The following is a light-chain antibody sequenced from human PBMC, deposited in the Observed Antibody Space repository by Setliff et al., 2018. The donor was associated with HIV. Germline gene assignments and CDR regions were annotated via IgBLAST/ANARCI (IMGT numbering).Light chain of an antibody. J-gene: IGLJ2*01. Sequence: QSALTQPASVSGSPGQSITISCTGTSSDVGGYNYVSWHQQHPGKAPKLMIYDVSNRPSGVSNRFSGSKSGNTASLTISGLQAEDEADYYCSSYTRSSTKVFGGGTKGTVL. V-gene: IGLV2-14*03. CDR3: SSYTRSSTKV. CDR2: DVS. CDR1: SSDVGGYNY.